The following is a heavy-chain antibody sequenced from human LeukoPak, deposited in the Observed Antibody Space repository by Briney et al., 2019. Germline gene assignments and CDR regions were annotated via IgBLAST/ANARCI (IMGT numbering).Heavy chain of an antibody. Sequence: GGSLRLSCAASGFTFSNYALSWVRQAPGKGLEWVSAISGSGSDTEFADSVKGRFTISRDNSKNTLYLQVSSLRVEDTAIYYCAKCSDTCYANAFDIWGQGTMVTVSS. V-gene: IGHV3-23*01. CDR3: AKCSDTCYANAFDI. J-gene: IGHJ3*02. CDR1: GFTFSNYA. CDR2: ISGSGSDT. D-gene: IGHD2-2*01.